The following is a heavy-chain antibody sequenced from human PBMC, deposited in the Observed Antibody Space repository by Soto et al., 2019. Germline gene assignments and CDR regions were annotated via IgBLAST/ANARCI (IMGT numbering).Heavy chain of an antibody. V-gene: IGHV4-59*01. CDR3: ATRIGIAAGYY. CDR1: GGSISSFY. J-gene: IGHJ4*02. CDR2: IYYSGST. D-gene: IGHD6-25*01. Sequence: SETLSLTCTVSGGSISSFYWSWIRQPPGKGLEWIGYIYYSGSTNYNPSLKSRVTISVDTSKNQFSLKLSSVTAADTAVYYCATRIGIAAGYYWGQGTLVTLSS.